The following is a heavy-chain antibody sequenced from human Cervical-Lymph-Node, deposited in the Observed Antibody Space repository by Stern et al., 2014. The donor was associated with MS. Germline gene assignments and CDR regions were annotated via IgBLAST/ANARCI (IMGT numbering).Heavy chain of an antibody. Sequence: QVQLVESGAEVKRPGSSGRVSCEVFGGTFSSTGINWVRQAPGRGLEWVGGIIPIFGPECAPEFLGAVTISADESASTAYLDLRSLISADTAVFYCVGPDFHLWGQGTLVTVSS. CDR3: VGPDFHL. J-gene: IGHJ5*02. D-gene: IGHD3/OR15-3a*01. V-gene: IGHV1-69*01. CDR1: GGTFSSTG. CDR2: IIPIFGP.